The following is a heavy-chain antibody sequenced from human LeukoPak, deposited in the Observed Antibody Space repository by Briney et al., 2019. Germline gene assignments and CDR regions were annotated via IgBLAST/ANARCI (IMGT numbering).Heavy chain of an antibody. J-gene: IGHJ3*02. CDR3: ARDTDDFWSGYLGAFDI. CDR2: IYYSGST. D-gene: IGHD3-3*01. V-gene: IGHV4-61*01. Sequence: SETLSLTCAVSGYLINSGYFWGWIRQPPGKGLEWIGYIYYSGSTNYNPSLKSRVTISVDTSKNQFSLKLSSVTAADTAVYYCARDTDDFWSGYLGAFDIWGQGTMVTVSS. CDR1: GYLINSGYF.